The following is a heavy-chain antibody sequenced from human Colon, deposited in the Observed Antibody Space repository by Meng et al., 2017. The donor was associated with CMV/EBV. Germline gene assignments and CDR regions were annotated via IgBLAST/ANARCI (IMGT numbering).Heavy chain of an antibody. Sequence: ASVKVSCKASGYTFTGYYMHWVRQAPGQGLEWMGWINPNSGGTNYAQKFQGRVTMTRDTSISTAYMELSRLRSDDTAVYYCARDLYGIAAREPMDVRGQGTTVTVSS. CDR1: GYTFTGYY. CDR2: INPNSGGT. CDR3: ARDLYGIAAREPMDV. V-gene: IGHV1-2*02. D-gene: IGHD6-6*01. J-gene: IGHJ6*02.